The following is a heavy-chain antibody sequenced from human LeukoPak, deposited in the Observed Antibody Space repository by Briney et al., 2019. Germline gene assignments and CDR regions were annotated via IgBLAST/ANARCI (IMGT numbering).Heavy chain of an antibody. V-gene: IGHV4-38-2*02. CDR2: IYHSGST. CDR1: GYSISSGYY. Sequence: SETLSLTCTVSGYSISSGYYWGWIRQPPGKGLEWIGSIYHSGSTYYNPSLKSRVTISVDTSKNQFSLKLNSVTAADTAVYYCAREAGGDTNYYYYYHMDVWGKGTTVTVSS. J-gene: IGHJ6*03. CDR3: AREAGGDTNYYYYYHMDV. D-gene: IGHD2-21*01.